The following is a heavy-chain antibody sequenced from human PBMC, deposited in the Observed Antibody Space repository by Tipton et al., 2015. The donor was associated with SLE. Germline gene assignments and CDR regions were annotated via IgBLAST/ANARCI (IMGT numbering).Heavy chain of an antibody. CDR3: ARDHASNWHPIDS. D-gene: IGHD6-13*01. CDR2: ISVNSNYQ. J-gene: IGHJ4*02. CDR1: GFTFSSYA. Sequence: GSLRLSCAASGFTFSSYAMSWVRQAPGKGLEWVSSISVNSNYQYYADSVKGRFIISRDNAKNSLYLQMNSLRVEDTAVYYCARDHASNWHPIDSWGQGTLVTVTS. V-gene: IGHV3-21*01.